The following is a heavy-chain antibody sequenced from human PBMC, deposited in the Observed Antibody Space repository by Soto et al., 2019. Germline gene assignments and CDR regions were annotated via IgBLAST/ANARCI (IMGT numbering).Heavy chain of an antibody. J-gene: IGHJ6*02. CDR2: ISYDGSNK. CDR3: AKGMVRGVTGVYYYYGMDV. V-gene: IGHV3-30*18. D-gene: IGHD3-10*01. Sequence: GGSLRLSCAASGFTFSSYGMHWVRQAPGKGLEWVAVISYDGSNKYYADSVKGRFTISRDNSKNTLYLQMNSLRAEDTAVYYCAKGMVRGVTGVYYYYGMDVWGQGTTVTVSS. CDR1: GFTFSSYG.